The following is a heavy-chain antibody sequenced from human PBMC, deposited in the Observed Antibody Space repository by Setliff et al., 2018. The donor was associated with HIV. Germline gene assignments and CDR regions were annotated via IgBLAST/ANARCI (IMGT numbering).Heavy chain of an antibody. J-gene: IGHJ4*02. D-gene: IGHD2-2*01. CDR1: GFTFDDYT. Sequence: PGGSLRLSCAASGFTFDDYTMHWVRQAPGKGLEWVSLISWDAFSTYYADSVRGRFTISRDNSKNSLYLQMNSLRTEDTALYYCAKQYCSSTSCREGYFDYWGQGTLVTVSS. V-gene: IGHV3-43*01. CDR2: ISWDAFST. CDR3: AKQYCSSTSCREGYFDY.